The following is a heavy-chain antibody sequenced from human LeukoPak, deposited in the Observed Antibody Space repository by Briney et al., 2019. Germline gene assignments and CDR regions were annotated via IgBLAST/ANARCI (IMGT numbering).Heavy chain of an antibody. D-gene: IGHD4-17*01. CDR2: IYWNDDK. CDR1: GFSLSSSGVG. Sequence: SAPTLVKPTQTLTLTCAVSGFSLSSSGVGVGWIRQPPGKALEWLALIYWNDDKLYSPSLKNRLTITKDTSKNQVVLTMTNMDPVDTATYYCAHRRDYGDYRRNNWFDPWGQGTLVTVSS. V-gene: IGHV2-5*01. J-gene: IGHJ5*02. CDR3: AHRRDYGDYRRNNWFDP.